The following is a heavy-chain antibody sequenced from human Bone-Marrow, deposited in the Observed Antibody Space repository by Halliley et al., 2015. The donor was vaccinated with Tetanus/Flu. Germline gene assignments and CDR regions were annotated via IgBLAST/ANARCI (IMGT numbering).Heavy chain of an antibody. D-gene: IGHD6-13*01. V-gene: IGHV5-51*01. Sequence: QLVQSGAEVKKPGESLKISCKGSGYSFTTYWIGWVRQVPGQGLELMGLIYPGDSDTWYSPSFQGQVIISADKPVTSAYLQWTTLKASDTAIYYCAALIAASHFTDYWGQGTLVTVSS. CDR3: AALIAASHFTDY. J-gene: IGHJ4*02. CDR2: IYPGDSDT. CDR1: GYSFTTYW.